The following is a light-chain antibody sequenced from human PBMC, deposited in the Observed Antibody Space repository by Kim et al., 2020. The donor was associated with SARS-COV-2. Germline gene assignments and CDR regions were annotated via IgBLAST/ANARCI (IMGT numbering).Light chain of an antibody. V-gene: IGLV2-14*03. J-gene: IGLJ2*01. CDR3: TSYTTTSTVV. CDR2: DVS. CDR1: SSDVGYNY. Sequence: PGQSIPISCPGTSSDVGYNYVSWYQQYPGNAPKLIIYDVSDRPSGISNRFSGSKSGNTASLTISGLQAEDEADYFCTSYTTTSTVVFGGGTKVTVL.